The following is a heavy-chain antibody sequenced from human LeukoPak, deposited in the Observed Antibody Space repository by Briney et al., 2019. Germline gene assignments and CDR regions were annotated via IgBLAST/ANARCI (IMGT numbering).Heavy chain of an antibody. CDR3: ARGTTKGYYYDTSGYYVK. Sequence: AETLSLTCTVSGGSINSYYWGWIRQPPGKRLEGIGYIYYSGSTNYNPSLKSRVTISLDTSKNQFSLNLRSVTAADTAVYYCARGTTKGYYYDTSGYYVKWGQGTLVTVSS. V-gene: IGHV4-59*01. D-gene: IGHD3-22*01. CDR2: IYYSGST. CDR1: GGSINSYY. J-gene: IGHJ4*02.